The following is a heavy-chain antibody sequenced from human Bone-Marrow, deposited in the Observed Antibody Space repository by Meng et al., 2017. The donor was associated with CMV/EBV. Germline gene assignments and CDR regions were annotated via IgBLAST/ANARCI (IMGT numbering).Heavy chain of an antibody. D-gene: IGHD3-10*01. Sequence: CGFTFSSYAMSWVGQAPGKGVEWVSVIYSGGSSTYYADSVKGRFTISRDNSKNTLYLQMNSLRAEDTAVYYCAKDSSWFGDQLDYWGQGTLVTVSS. CDR3: AKDSSWFGDQLDY. J-gene: IGHJ4*02. V-gene: IGHV3-23*03. CDR2: IYSGGSST. CDR1: GFTFSSYA.